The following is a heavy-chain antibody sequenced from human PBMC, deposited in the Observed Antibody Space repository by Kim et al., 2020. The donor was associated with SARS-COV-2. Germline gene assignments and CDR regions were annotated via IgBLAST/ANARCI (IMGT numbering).Heavy chain of an antibody. CDR2: INHSGST. CDR3: ARDRNSGYYYYGMDV. D-gene: IGHD7-27*01. CDR1: GGSFSGYY. Sequence: SETLSLTCAVYGGSFSGYYWSWIRQPPGKGLEWIGEINHSGSTNYNPSLKSRVTISVDTSKNQFSLKLSSVTAADTAVYYCARDRNSGYYYYGMDVWGQGTTVTVSS. V-gene: IGHV4-34*01. J-gene: IGHJ6*02.